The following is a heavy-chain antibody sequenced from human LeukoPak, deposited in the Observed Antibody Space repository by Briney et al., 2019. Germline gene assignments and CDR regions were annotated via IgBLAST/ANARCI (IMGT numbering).Heavy chain of an antibody. CDR1: GGSISSYY. Sequence: SETLSLTCTISGGSISSYYWSWIRQPPGKGLEWIGYIYYSGSTNYNPSLKSRVTISVDTSKNQFSLKLSSVTAADTAVYYCARHRGLRRGIVVVPVPDYWGQGTLVTVSS. V-gene: IGHV4-59*08. CDR3: ARHRGLRRGIVVVPVPDY. J-gene: IGHJ4*02. D-gene: IGHD2-2*01. CDR2: IYYSGST.